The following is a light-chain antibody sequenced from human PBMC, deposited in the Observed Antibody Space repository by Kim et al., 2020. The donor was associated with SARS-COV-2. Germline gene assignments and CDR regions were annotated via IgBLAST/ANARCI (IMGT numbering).Light chain of an antibody. CDR1: QSVSSSY. CDR3: QQYGNSPLT. J-gene: IGKJ4*01. V-gene: IGKV3-20*01. CDR2: GES. Sequence: SPGERATLSCRASQSVSSSYLAWYQQKPGQTPRLLIYGESSRATDIPDRFSGSGSGTDFTLTISRLEAEDFAVYYCQQYGNSPLTFGGGTKVEIK.